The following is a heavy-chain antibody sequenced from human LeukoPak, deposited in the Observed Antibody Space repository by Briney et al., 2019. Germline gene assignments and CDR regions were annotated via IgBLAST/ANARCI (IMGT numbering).Heavy chain of an antibody. D-gene: IGHD6-19*01. CDR2: INPNSGGT. CDR1: GYTFTGYY. V-gene: IGHV1-2*02. CDR3: ARDRSGWEIDY. J-gene: IGHJ4*02. Sequence: GASVKVSCKASGYTFTGYYMHWVRQAPGQGLEWMGWINPNSGGTNYAQKFQGRVTMTRDTSITTAYMELSRLRSDDTTVYYCARDRSGWEIDYWGQGTLVTVSS.